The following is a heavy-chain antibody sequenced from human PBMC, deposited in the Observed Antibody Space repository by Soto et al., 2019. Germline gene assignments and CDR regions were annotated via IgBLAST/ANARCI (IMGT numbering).Heavy chain of an antibody. Sequence: ESGGGLVKPGGSLRLSCAASGFTFSSYSMNWVRQAPGKGLEWVSSISSSSSYIYYADSVKGRFTISRDNAKNSLYLQMNSLRAEDTAVYYCASRGYCSSTSCSERNYYYYYMDVWGKGTTVTVSS. D-gene: IGHD2-2*01. CDR2: ISSSSSYI. CDR1: GFTFSSYS. J-gene: IGHJ6*03. V-gene: IGHV3-21*01. CDR3: ASRGYCSSTSCSERNYYYYYMDV.